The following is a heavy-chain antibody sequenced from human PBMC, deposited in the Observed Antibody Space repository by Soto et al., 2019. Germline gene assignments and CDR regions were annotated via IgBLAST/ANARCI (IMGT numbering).Heavy chain of an antibody. CDR1: GFTFSSSW. D-gene: IGHD3-10*01. Sequence: EVQLVESGGGLVQPGGSLRLSCAASGFTFSSSWMSWVRQAPGKGLEWVANIKQDGSEKYSVDSVKGRFTISRDNAQNSLYLQMNSRRAEDTAVYYCARVRPLLLWVGEAIDAFDIWGQGTMVTVSS. CDR2: IKQDGSEK. CDR3: ARVRPLLLWVGEAIDAFDI. V-gene: IGHV3-7*01. J-gene: IGHJ3*02.